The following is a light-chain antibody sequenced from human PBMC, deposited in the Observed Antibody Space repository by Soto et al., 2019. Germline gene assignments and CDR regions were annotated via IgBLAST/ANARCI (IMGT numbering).Light chain of an antibody. J-gene: IGLJ1*01. CDR1: DNDIGTYNL. Sequence: QSALTQPASVSGSPGQSITISCTGTDNDIGTYNLVSWYQQCPGTAPKVIIFGVSSRPSGVSSRFSGSKSGNTASLTISALQAEDEADYYCCSYGGSRPYVFGTGTKVTVL. CDR2: GVS. CDR3: CSYGGSRPYV. V-gene: IGLV2-23*02.